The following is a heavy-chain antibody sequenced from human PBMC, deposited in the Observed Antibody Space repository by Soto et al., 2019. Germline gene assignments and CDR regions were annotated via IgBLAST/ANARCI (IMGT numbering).Heavy chain of an antibody. CDR3: AKERAVVVPAAAFDY. CDR1: GFTFSSYG. CDR2: ISYDGSNK. J-gene: IGHJ4*02. Sequence: PGGSLRLSCAASGFTFSSYGMHWVRQAPGKGLEWVAVISYDGSNKYYADSVKGRFTISRDNSKNTLYLQMNSLRAEDTAVYYCAKERAVVVPAAAFDYWGQGTLVTVSS. V-gene: IGHV3-30*18. D-gene: IGHD2-2*01.